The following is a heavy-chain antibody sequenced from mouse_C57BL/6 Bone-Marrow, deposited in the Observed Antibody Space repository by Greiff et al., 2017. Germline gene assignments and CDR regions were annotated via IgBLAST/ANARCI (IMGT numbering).Heavy chain of an antibody. J-gene: IGHJ2*01. CDR3: AISDY. CDR1: GYTFTSYW. V-gene: IGHV1-74*01. Sequence: VQLQESGAELVKPGASVKVSCTASGYTFTSYWMHWVKQRPGQGLEWIGRIDPADSDTNYNQKFKGKATLTVDKSSSTAYMQLSSLTSEDSAVYCCAISDYWGQGTTLTVSS. CDR2: IDPADSDT.